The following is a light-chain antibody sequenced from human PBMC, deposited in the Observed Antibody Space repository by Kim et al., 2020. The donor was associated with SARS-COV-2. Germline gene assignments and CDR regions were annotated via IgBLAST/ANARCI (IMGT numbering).Light chain of an antibody. J-gene: IGKJ5*01. CDR3: LQHSTYPIT. Sequence: AAVGDRVTITCRASQDIRNDLGWYQQNPGRALKRLIYGASSLQSGVPSRFSGSGSGTEFTLTISSVQPEDFATYFCLQHSTYPITFVQGTRLEIK. CDR2: GAS. V-gene: IGKV1-17*01. CDR1: QDIRND.